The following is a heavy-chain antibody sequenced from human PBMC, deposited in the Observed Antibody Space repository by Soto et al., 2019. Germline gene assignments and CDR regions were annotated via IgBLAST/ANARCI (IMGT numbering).Heavy chain of an antibody. Sequence: ASVKVSCKASGGTFSSYAISCVRQAPGQGLEWMGGIIPIFGTANYAQKFQGRVTITADESTSTAYMELSSLRSEDTAVYYCARDRVRVEDYYDSSGYHLDYWGQGTLVTVSS. CDR1: GGTFSSYA. CDR3: ARDRVRVEDYYDSSGYHLDY. D-gene: IGHD3-22*01. CDR2: IIPIFGTA. J-gene: IGHJ4*02. V-gene: IGHV1-69*13.